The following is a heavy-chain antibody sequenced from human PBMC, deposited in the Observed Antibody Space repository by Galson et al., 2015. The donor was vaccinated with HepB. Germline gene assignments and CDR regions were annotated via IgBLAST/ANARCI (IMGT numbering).Heavy chain of an antibody. CDR1: GFTFSSYA. V-gene: IGHV3-64*02. J-gene: IGHJ2*01. CDR3: ARTYYDSTGFSKNWYFDL. CDR2: ISNNGGTT. D-gene: IGHD3-22*01. Sequence: SLRLSCAASGFTFSSYAMHWVRQAPGKGLQYVSGISNNGGTTYQADSVKGRFTISRDNSKNTLYLQMGSLRAEDMAVYYCARTYYDSTGFSKNWYFDLWGRGTLVTVSS.